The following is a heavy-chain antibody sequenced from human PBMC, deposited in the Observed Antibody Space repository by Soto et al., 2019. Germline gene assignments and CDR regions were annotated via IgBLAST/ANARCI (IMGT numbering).Heavy chain of an antibody. CDR1: GFTFHTYT. V-gene: IGHV3-21*01. J-gene: IGHJ6*02. Sequence: EVQLAESGGGLVKPGGSLRLSCAASGFTFHTYTMNWVRQAPGKGLEWVSSISSRSSYIYYADSVKGRFTVSRDDPRNSLYLQMAGLRVEDTAVYYCAREEVSRPNTYHGLDVWGQGTTVTVSS. CDR2: ISSRSSYI. CDR3: AREEVSRPNTYHGLDV.